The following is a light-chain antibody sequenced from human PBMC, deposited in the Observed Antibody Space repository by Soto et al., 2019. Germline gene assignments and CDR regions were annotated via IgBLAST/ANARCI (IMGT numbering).Light chain of an antibody. Sequence: DIVMTQSPDSLAVSLGERATINCKSSQSVLYSSNNKNYLAWYQQKPGQPPKLLIYWASTRESGVPDRFSGSGSGTDFTLTISSLQSEDVAVYDCQQYYSTPFTFGAGTKVDIK. J-gene: IGKJ3*01. CDR2: WAS. V-gene: IGKV4-1*01. CDR1: QSVLYSSNNKNY. CDR3: QQYYSTPFT.